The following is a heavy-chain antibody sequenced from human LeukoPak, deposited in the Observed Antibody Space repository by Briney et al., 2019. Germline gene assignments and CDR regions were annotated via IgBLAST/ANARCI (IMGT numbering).Heavy chain of an antibody. V-gene: IGHV3-21*01. J-gene: IGHJ6*03. CDR1: GFTFNSYS. Sequence: GGSLRLSCAASGFTFNSYSMNWVRQAPGKGLEWVSSISGSNSYIYYADSMKGRFTVSRDNAKNSLYLQMNSLRVEDTAVYYCARSGDNYYYHYMDVWGKGTTVTVSS. D-gene: IGHD1-26*01. CDR3: ARSGDNYYYHYMDV. CDR2: ISGSNSYI.